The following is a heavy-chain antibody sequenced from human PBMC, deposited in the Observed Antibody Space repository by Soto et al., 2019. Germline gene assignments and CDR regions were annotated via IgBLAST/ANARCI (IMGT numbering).Heavy chain of an antibody. Sequence: PGGSLRLSCAASGFPFSTYWMSWVRQAPGKGLEWVANIKDDGGEKYYVDSVKGRFTISRDNAKNSLYLQMNNLRAEDTAVYYCGSTPRRGGFDCWGQGTVVTVSS. CDR2: IKDDGGEK. D-gene: IGHD3-16*01. CDR1: GFPFSTYW. V-gene: IGHV3-7*03. J-gene: IGHJ4*02. CDR3: GSTPRRGGFDC.